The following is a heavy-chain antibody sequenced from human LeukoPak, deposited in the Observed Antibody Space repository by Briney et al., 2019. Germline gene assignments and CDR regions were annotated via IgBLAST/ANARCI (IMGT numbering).Heavy chain of an antibody. J-gene: IGHJ3*01. V-gene: IGHV4-34*01. Sequence: SETLSLTCAVYGGSFSGCYWSWIRQPPGKGLEWIGEINHSGSTNYNPSLKSRVTISVDTSKNQFSLKLSSVTAADTAVYYCARNSPVPNIWGRGTMVTVSS. CDR1: GGSFSGCY. CDR2: INHSGST. CDR3: ARNSPVPNI.